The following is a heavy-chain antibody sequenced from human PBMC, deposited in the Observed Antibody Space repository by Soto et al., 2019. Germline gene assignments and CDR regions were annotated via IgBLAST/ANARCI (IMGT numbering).Heavy chain of an antibody. CDR3: ARRTYSGSSYCFHY. CDR1: GGSISNYY. V-gene: IGHV4-4*09. Sequence: SETLSLTCTVSGGSISNYYWSWVQQPPGKGLEWIAYIDNSGNTNYNPSLKSRVTISVDASKNQFSLKLSSVTAADTAVYYCARRTYSGSSYCFHYWGQGTQVTVSS. CDR2: IDNSGNT. J-gene: IGHJ4*02. D-gene: IGHD5-12*01.